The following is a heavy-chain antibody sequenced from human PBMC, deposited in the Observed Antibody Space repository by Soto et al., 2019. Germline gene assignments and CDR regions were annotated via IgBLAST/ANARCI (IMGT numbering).Heavy chain of an antibody. CDR1: GYTFTNYY. V-gene: IGHV1-46*01. CDR2: IHYSGATP. CDR3: ARGGRIVDTGIGYYYYHAMDV. D-gene: IGHD5-18*01. J-gene: IGHJ6*02. Sequence: GASVKVSCKASGYTFTNYYMHWVRQAPGQGLEWMGVIHYSGATPTYAQKLQGRVTMTRDTSTGTAYMELGSLRSEDTAVYYCARGGRIVDTGIGYYYYHAMDVWGQGTTVTVSS.